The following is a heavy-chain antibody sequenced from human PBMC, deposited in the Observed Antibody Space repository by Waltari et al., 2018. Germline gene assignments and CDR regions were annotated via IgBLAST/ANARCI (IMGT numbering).Heavy chain of an antibody. CDR3: VRGSNDWIGLDY. Sequence: EVQLVESGGGLVQPGGSLRLSCAPSGFTFRNYWMHWVRQAPGKGLLCVTRINPDGRETNYADSVKGRFTISRDNAKNTLYLQRNSLRGEDTAVYYCVRGSNDWIGLDYWGQGALVTVSS. D-gene: IGHD3-9*01. V-gene: IGHV3-74*01. CDR2: INPDGRET. CDR1: GFTFRNYW. J-gene: IGHJ4*02.